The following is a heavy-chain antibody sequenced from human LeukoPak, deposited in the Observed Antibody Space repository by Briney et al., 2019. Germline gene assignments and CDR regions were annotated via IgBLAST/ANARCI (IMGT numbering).Heavy chain of an antibody. J-gene: IGHJ5*02. V-gene: IGHV4-34*01. CDR1: GGSFSGYY. Sequence: SETLSLTCAVYGGSFSGYYWSWIRQPPGKGLEWIGYIYHSGSTYYNPSLKSRVTISVDRSKNQFSLKLSSVTAADTAVYYCARVPTPGWFDPWGQGTLVTVSS. CDR2: IYHSGST. CDR3: ARVPTPGWFDP.